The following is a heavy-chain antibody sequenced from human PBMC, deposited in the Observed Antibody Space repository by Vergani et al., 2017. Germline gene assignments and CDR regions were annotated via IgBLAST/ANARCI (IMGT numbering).Heavy chain of an antibody. CDR3: AKVSMAAKYDSWSGYRGWFDP. D-gene: IGHD3-9*01. J-gene: IGHJ5*02. CDR1: GGSISSYY. CDR2: IYYSGST. Sequence: QVQLLESGPGLVKPSETLSLTCTVSGGSISSYYWSWIRQPPGKGLEWIGYIYYSGSTNYNPSLKSRVTISVDTSKNQLSLKLSSVTAADTAVDYCAKVSMAAKYDSWSGYRGWFDPWGQGTLVTVSS. V-gene: IGHV4-59*01.